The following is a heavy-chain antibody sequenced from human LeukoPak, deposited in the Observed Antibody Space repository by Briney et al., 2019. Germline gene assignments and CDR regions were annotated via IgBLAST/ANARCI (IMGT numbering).Heavy chain of an antibody. J-gene: IGHJ4*02. Sequence: SVKVSCKASGGTFSSYAISWVRQAPGQGLEWMGGIIPIFGTANYAQKFQGRVTITADESTSTAYMELSSLRSEDTAVYYCARATTIVVVPAAMFDWGQGTLVTVSS. CDR1: GGTFSSYA. V-gene: IGHV1-69*13. CDR3: ARATTIVVVPAAMFD. D-gene: IGHD2-2*01. CDR2: IIPIFGTA.